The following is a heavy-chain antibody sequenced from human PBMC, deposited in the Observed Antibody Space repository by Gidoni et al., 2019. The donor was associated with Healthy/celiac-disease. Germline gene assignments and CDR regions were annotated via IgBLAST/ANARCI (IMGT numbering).Heavy chain of an antibody. CDR2: RSYDGSNK. Sequence: QVQLVASGGRVVQPCMSLRLSCAAPGFTFSRYAMHWVRKAPGKGLEWVAVRSYDGSNKYYADSVKGRFTIARENAKNTLYLQMNSLRAEDTAVYYCGTYYYGSGTNDYWGQGTLVTVSS. V-gene: IGHV3-30-3*01. CDR1: GFTFSRYA. D-gene: IGHD3-10*01. CDR3: GTYYYGSGTNDY. J-gene: IGHJ4*02.